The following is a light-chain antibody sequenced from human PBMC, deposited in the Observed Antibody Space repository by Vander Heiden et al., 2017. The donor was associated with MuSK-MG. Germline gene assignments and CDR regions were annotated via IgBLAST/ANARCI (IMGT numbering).Light chain of an antibody. V-gene: IGKV1-8*01. CDR2: AAS. CDR3: QQYYSYPT. Sequence: AIRMTQSPSSFSASTGDRVTITCRASQGISSYVAWYQQKPGKAPKLLIYAASTVQSGVPSRFSGSGSGTDFTLTISCLQSEDFATYYCQQYYSYPTFGGGTKVEIK. CDR1: QGISSY. J-gene: IGKJ4*01.